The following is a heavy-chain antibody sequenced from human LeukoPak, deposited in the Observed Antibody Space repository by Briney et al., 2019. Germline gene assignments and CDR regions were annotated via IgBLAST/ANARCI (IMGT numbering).Heavy chain of an antibody. CDR2: IIPIFGTT. CDR1: GGTFSRYP. CDR3: ATYHGSGSYDLDH. J-gene: IGHJ4*02. Sequence: GSSVKVSCKTSGGTFSRYPISWVRQAPGQGLEWMGGIIPIFGTTNYAQKFQGRVTITADESTSTVYMELSRLRSEDTAVYYCATYHGSGSYDLDHWGQGTLVTVSS. D-gene: IGHD3-10*01. V-gene: IGHV1-69*01.